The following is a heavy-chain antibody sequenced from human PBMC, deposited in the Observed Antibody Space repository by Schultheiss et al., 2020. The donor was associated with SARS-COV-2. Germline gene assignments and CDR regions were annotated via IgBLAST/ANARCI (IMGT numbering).Heavy chain of an antibody. J-gene: IGHJ4*02. Sequence: SVKVSCKASGGTFSSYAISWVRQAPGQGLEWMGRIIPILGIANYAQKFQGRVTITADKSTSTAYMELSSLRSEDTAVYYSAREDSSGYYGRWGQGTLVTVSS. D-gene: IGHD3-22*01. CDR1: GGTFSSYA. CDR3: AREDSSGYYGR. V-gene: IGHV1-69*04. CDR2: IIPILGIA.